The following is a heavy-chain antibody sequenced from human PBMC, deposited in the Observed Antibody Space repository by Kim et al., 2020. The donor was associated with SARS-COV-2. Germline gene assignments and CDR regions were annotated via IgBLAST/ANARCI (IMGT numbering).Heavy chain of an antibody. J-gene: IGHJ1*01. D-gene: IGHD3-10*01. Sequence: SETLSLTCTVSGVSLSSYCWSWIRQPPGKGLEWIGYVNRSGGRNYNPSLMSRVTISVDTTNNQFPLKLRSVTAADTAVYYCARGHSAYGSSSIGAE. CDR3: ARGHSAYGSSSIGAE. CDR2: VNRSGGR. CDR1: GVSLSSYC. V-gene: IGHV4-59*01.